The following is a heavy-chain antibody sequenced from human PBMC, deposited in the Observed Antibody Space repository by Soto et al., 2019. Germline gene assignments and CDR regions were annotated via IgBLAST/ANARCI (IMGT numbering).Heavy chain of an antibody. CDR3: AKDMYSSGWFNGEGGMDV. Sequence: SGGSLRLSCAASGFTFDDYTMHWVRQAPGKGLEWVSLISWDGGSTYYADSVKGRFTISRDNSKNSLYLQMNSLRTEDTAFYYFAKDMYSSGWFNGEGGMDVWGQGTTVTVSS. D-gene: IGHD6-19*01. CDR1: GFTFDDYT. V-gene: IGHV3-43*01. J-gene: IGHJ6*02. CDR2: ISWDGGST.